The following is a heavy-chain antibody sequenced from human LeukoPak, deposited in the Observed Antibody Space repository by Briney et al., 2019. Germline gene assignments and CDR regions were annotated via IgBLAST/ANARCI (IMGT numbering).Heavy chain of an antibody. CDR3: ARDLLAVAATGIGFDY. V-gene: IGHV3-23*01. CDR2: ISASGGRA. Sequence: SGGSLRLSCAASGFTFSKYAMSWVRQAQGKGLEWVSSISASGGRAYYADSVKGRFTISRDNSKNTLYLQMNSLRAEDTAVYYCARDLLAVAATGIGFDYWGQGTLVTVSS. D-gene: IGHD6-19*01. CDR1: GFTFSKYA. J-gene: IGHJ4*02.